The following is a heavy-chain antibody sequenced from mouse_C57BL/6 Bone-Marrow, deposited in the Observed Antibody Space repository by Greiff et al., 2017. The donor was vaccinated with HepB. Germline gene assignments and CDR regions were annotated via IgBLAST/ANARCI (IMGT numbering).Heavy chain of an antibody. Sequence: DVKLVESGGGLVQPGGSLKLSCAASGFTFSDYYMYWVRQTPEKRLEWVAYISNGGGSTYYPDTVKGRFTISRDNAKNTLYLQMSRLKSEDTAMYYCARGDGYWFAYWGQGTLVTVSA. J-gene: IGHJ3*01. CDR2: ISNGGGST. D-gene: IGHD2-3*01. CDR3: ARGDGYWFAY. V-gene: IGHV5-12*01. CDR1: GFTFSDYY.